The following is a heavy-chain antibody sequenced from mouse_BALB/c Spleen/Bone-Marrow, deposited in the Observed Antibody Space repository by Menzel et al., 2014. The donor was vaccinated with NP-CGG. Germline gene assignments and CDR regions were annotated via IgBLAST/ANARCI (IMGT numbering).Heavy chain of an antibody. CDR1: GFSLTSFG. J-gene: IGHJ4*01. Sequence: QVQLQQPGPGLVQPSQSLSITCTVSGFSLTSFGIHWVRQSPGKGLEWLGVIWSGGSTDYNAAFISRLSISKDNSKSQAFFKMNSLQANDTAIYYCTRNWDDYAMDYWGQGASVTVSS. D-gene: IGHD4-1*01. CDR3: TRNWDDYAMDY. V-gene: IGHV2-2*02. CDR2: IWSGGST.